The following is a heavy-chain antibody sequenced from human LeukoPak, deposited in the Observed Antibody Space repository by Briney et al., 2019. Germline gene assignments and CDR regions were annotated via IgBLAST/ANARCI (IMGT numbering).Heavy chain of an antibody. J-gene: IGHJ3*02. CDR2: ISYDGSNK. CDR1: GFTFSSYG. V-gene: IGHV3-30*18. Sequence: GGSLRLSCAASGFTFSSYGMHWVRQAPGKGLEWVAVISYDGSNKYYADSVKGRFTISRDNSKNTLYLQMNSLRAEDTAVYYCAKDLLASSPDYQDAFDIWGQGTMVTVSS. D-gene: IGHD2-2*01. CDR3: AKDLLASSPDYQDAFDI.